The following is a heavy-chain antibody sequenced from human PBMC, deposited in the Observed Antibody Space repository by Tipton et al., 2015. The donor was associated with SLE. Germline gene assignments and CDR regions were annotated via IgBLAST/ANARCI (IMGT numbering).Heavy chain of an antibody. CDR1: GGSISSHY. CDR3: ARVGVRSIWGYYYNMDV. CDR2: IYYSGST. Sequence: LRLSCTVSGGSISSHYWSWIRQPPGKGLEWIGYIYYSGSTNYNPSLKSRVTISVDTSKNQFSLKLSSVTAADTAVYYCARVGVRSIWGYYYNMDVWGQGTTVTVSS. D-gene: IGHD2-21*01. V-gene: IGHV4-59*11. J-gene: IGHJ6*02.